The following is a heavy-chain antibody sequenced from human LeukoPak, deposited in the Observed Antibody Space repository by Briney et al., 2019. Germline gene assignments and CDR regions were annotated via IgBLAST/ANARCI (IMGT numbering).Heavy chain of an antibody. CDR1: GFTFSSYA. V-gene: IGHV3-23*01. CDR3: AKGGPYSGYDLEIYYYYYMDV. Sequence: GGSLRLSCAASGFTFSSYAMSWVRQAPGKGLEWVSAISGSGGSTYYADSVKGRFTISRDNSKNTLYLQMNSLRAEDTAVYYCAKGGPYSGYDLEIYYYYYMDVWGKGTTVTVSS. CDR2: ISGSGGST. J-gene: IGHJ6*03. D-gene: IGHD5-12*01.